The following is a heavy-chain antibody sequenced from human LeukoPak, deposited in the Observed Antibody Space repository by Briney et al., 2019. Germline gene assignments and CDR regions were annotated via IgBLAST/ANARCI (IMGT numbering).Heavy chain of an antibody. V-gene: IGHV4-59*01. J-gene: IGHJ6*02. D-gene: IGHD3-3*01. Sequence: SETLSLTCTVSGGSISSYYWSWIRQPPGKGLEWIGYIYYSGSTNYNPSLKSRVTISVDTSKNQFSLKLSSVTAADTAVYYCARSVAGNTIFGVVISMDVWGQGTTATVSS. CDR1: GGSISSYY. CDR3: ARSVAGNTIFGVVISMDV. CDR2: IYYSGST.